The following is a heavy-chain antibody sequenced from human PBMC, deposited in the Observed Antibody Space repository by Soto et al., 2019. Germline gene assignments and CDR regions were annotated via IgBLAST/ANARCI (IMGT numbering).Heavy chain of an antibody. D-gene: IGHD3-10*01. V-gene: IGHV4-30-4*01. CDR3: ARGRSFGEYYFDY. CDR1: GGSISSGDYY. CDR2: IYYSGST. Sequence: PSETLSLTCTVSGGSISSGDYYWSWIRQPPGKGLEWIGYIYYSGSTYYNPSLKSRVTISVDTSKNQFSLKLSSVTAADTAVYYCARGRSFGEYYFDYWGQGTLVTVSS. J-gene: IGHJ4*02.